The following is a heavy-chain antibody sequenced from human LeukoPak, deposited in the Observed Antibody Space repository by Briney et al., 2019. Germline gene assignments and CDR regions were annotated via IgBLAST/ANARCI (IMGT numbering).Heavy chain of an antibody. Sequence: PSETLSLTCTVSGGSISGSSYYWGWIRQPPGKGLEWIGSIYYSGSTYYNPSLKSRVTISVDTSKNQSSLKLSSVTAADTAVYYCARHSVDTAMVSYYYYGMDVWGQGTTVTVSS. V-gene: IGHV4-39*01. D-gene: IGHD5-18*01. CDR1: GGSISGSSYY. CDR3: ARHSVDTAMVSYYYYGMDV. CDR2: IYYSGST. J-gene: IGHJ6*02.